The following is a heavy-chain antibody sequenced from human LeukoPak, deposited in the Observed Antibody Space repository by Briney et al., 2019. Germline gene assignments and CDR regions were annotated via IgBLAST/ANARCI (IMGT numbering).Heavy chain of an antibody. D-gene: IGHD3-22*01. J-gene: IGHJ4*02. CDR1: GYTFTSYY. V-gene: IGHV1-46*01. Sequence: VSVKVSCKASGYTFTSYYMHWVRQAPGQGLEWMGIINPSGGSTSYAQKFQGRVTMTRDTSTSTVYMELSSLRSEDTAVYYCARAGGDYYDSSGVDYWGQGTLVSVAS. CDR3: ARAGGDYYDSSGVDY. CDR2: INPSGGST.